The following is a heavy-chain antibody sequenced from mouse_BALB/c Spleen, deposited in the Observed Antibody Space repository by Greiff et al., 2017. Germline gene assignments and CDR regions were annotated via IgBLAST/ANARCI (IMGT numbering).Heavy chain of an antibody. Sequence: EVKLQESGAELVRPGASVKLSCTASGFNIKDYYMHWVKQRPEQGLEWIGWIDPENGDTEYAPKFQGKATMTADTSSNTAYLQLSSLTSEDTAVYYSSALYDGHYAMDYWGQGTSVTVSS. CDR1: GFNIKDYY. J-gene: IGHJ4*01. CDR3: SALYDGHYAMDY. D-gene: IGHD2-3*01. V-gene: IGHV14-4*02. CDR2: IDPENGDT.